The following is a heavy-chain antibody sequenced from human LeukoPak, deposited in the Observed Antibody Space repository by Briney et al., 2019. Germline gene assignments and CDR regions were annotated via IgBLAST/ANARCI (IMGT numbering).Heavy chain of an antibody. J-gene: IGHJ3*02. V-gene: IGHV1-58*01. CDR1: GFAFTSSA. CDR2: IVVGSGNT. D-gene: IGHD4-17*01. Sequence: GTSVKVSCKASGFAFTSSAVQWVRQARGQRLEWIGWIVVGSGNTNYAQKFQERVTITRDMSTSTAYMELSSRRSEDTAVYYCAAETTPSAFDIWGQGTMVTVSS. CDR3: AAETTPSAFDI.